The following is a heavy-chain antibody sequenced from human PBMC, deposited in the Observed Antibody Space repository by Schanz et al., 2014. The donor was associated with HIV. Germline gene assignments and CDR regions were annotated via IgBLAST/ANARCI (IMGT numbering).Heavy chain of an antibody. Sequence: EVQLLESGGGLVKPGGSLRLSCTASGFPFGSYAMSWVRQAPGKALEWVSAISGSGDNTYYADSVKGRFTMSRDNSKNTLNLQMHSLRVEDTAVYYCAKDLGAGGGSCFDSWGQGTLVTVST. J-gene: IGHJ4*02. CDR3: AKDLGAGGGSCFDS. D-gene: IGHD2-15*01. V-gene: IGHV3-23*01. CDR1: GFPFGSYA. CDR2: ISGSGDNT.